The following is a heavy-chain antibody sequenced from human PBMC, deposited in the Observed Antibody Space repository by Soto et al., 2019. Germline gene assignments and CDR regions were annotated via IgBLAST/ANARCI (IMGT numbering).Heavy chain of an antibody. CDR3: ASELGYCSGSSCYNWFDP. D-gene: IGHD2-15*01. J-gene: IGHJ5*02. V-gene: IGHV1-3*01. Sequence: QVQLVQSGAEVKKPGASVKVSCKASGYTFTSYAMHWVRQAPGQRLEWMGWINAGNGNTKYSQKFQGRVTITRDTSASTAYMELSSLRSEDTAVYYCASELGYCSGSSCYNWFDPWGQGTLVTVSS. CDR2: INAGNGNT. CDR1: GYTFTSYA.